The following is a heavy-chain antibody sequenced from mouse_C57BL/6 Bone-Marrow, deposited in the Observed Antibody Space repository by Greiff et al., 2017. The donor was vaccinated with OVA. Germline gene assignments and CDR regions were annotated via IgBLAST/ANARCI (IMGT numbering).Heavy chain of an antibody. D-gene: IGHD1-1*01. CDR1: GYTFTSYW. CDR2: IDPSDSET. CDR3: GYYGSSNWYFDV. Sequence: VQLQQPGAELVRPGSSVKLSCKASGYTFTSYWMHWVKQRPIQGLEWIGNIDPSDSETHYNQKFKDKATLTVDKSSSTAYMQLSSLTSEDSAVYYCGYYGSSNWYFDVWGTGTTVTVSS. J-gene: IGHJ1*03. V-gene: IGHV1-52*01.